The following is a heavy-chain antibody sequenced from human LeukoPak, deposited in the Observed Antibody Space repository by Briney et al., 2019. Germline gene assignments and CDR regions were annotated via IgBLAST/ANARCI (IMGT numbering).Heavy chain of an antibody. CDR3: ASGPHFTYNDFWSGYYFDY. J-gene: IGHJ4*02. CDR1: GSTFSSYA. CDR2: IGGSGGST. Sequence: DPGGSLRLSCAASGSTFSSYAMTWVRQAPGKGLEWVSVIGGSGGSTYYADSVKGRFTVSRDNSKNTLYLQMNSLRAEDTAVYYCASGPHFTYNDFWSGYYFDYWGQGTLVTVSS. D-gene: IGHD3-3*01. V-gene: IGHV3-23*01.